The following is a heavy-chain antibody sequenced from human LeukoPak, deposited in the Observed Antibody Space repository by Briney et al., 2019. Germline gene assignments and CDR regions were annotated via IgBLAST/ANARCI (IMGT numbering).Heavy chain of an antibody. V-gene: IGHV4-4*07. CDR2: IYSSGTT. CDR1: GGSITNYY. J-gene: IGHJ4*02. D-gene: IGHD3-10*01. Sequence: PSETLSLTCTVSGGSITNYYWTWIRQSAGKELEWIGHIYSSGTTTYNPSLQSRVTMSVDTSKNQFSLKLNSVTAADTAVYYCAKRRAGFGEGEFDYRGQGTLVTVSS. CDR3: AKRRAGFGEGEFDY.